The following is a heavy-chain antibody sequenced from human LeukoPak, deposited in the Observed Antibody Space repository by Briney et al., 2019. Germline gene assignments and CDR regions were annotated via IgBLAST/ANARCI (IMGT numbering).Heavy chain of an antibody. Sequence: SVKVSCKASGGTFISYAISWVRQAPGQGLEWMGGIIPIFGTANYAQKFQGRVTITADESTSTAYMELSSLRSEDTAVYYCARDSRGYGAAAGNFDYWGQGTLVTVSS. V-gene: IGHV1-69*13. CDR2: IIPIFGTA. D-gene: IGHD6-13*01. CDR1: GGTFISYA. J-gene: IGHJ4*02. CDR3: ARDSRGYGAAAGNFDY.